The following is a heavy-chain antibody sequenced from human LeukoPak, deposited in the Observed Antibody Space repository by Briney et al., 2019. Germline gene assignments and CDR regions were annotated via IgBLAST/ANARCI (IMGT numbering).Heavy chain of an antibody. Sequence: GGSLRLSCAASGFTFSSYAMHWVRQAPGKGLEWVAVISYDGSNEYYADSVKGRFTISRDNSKNTLYLQMNSLRAEDTAVYYCARGYDSSGYYHDYWGQGTLVTVSS. D-gene: IGHD3-22*01. CDR3: ARGYDSSGYYHDY. V-gene: IGHV3-30-3*01. CDR1: GFTFSSYA. J-gene: IGHJ4*02. CDR2: ISYDGSNE.